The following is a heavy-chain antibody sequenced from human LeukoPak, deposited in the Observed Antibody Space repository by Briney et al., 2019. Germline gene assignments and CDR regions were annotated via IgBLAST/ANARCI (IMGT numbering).Heavy chain of an antibody. Sequence: PGESLEISCQGSGYTVTSYWIGWVRQMPGKGLEWMGIIYPGDSDIGYSPSFQAQVTISADKSISTAYLQWSSLKASDTAMYYCATSGSGWDFDYWGQGTLVTVSS. CDR1: GYTVTSYW. CDR3: ATSGSGWDFDY. CDR2: IYPGDSDI. D-gene: IGHD6-19*01. V-gene: IGHV5-51*01. J-gene: IGHJ4*02.